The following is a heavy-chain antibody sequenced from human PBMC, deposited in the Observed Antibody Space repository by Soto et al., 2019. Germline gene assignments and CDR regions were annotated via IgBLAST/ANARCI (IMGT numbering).Heavy chain of an antibody. Sequence: PXGSLRLSCAASGFTFSSYAMSWVRQAPGKGLEWVSAISGSGGSTYYADSVKGRFTISRDNSKNTLYLQMNSLRAEDTAVYYCARGYCSSTSCQGHYYYYYGMDVWGQGNTATVSS. CDR1: GFTFSSYA. J-gene: IGHJ6*02. D-gene: IGHD2-2*01. V-gene: IGHV3-23*01. CDR3: ARGYCSSTSCQGHYYYYYGMDV. CDR2: ISGSGGST.